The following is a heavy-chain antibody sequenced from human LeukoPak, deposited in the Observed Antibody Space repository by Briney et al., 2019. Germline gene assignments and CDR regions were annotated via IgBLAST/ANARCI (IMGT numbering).Heavy chain of an antibody. Sequence: GGSLRLSCETSGFTFSSYGMHWVRQAPGKGLEWVAVIWYDGSNKYYADSVKGRFTISRDNSKNTLYLQMNGLRAEDTAVYYCAKGNFGSRRDYYFDYWGQGTLVTVSS. CDR3: AKGNFGSRRDYYFDY. CDR2: IWYDGSNK. CDR1: GFTFSSYG. D-gene: IGHD6-13*01. J-gene: IGHJ4*02. V-gene: IGHV3-33*06.